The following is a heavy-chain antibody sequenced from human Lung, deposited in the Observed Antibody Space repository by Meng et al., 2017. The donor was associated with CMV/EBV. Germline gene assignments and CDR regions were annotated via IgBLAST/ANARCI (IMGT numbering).Heavy chain of an antibody. CDR2: ILKDGSDK. CDR1: GFMFSDYG. D-gene: IGHD6-13*01. CDR3: VRDGDSSNWPLDY. J-gene: IGHJ4*02. V-gene: IGHV3-30*03. Sequence: GESGGGAVQPGSSLGLSCAVSGFMFSDYGMHWVRQAPGKAPEWVAFILKDGSDKFYRDSVKGRFTISRDPGKNTLYLQMDSLRPEDTAIYYCVRDGDSSNWPLDYWGQGTLVTVSS.